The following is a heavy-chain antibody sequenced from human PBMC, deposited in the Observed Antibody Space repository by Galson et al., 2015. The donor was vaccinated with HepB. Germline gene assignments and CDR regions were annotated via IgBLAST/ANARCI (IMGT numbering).Heavy chain of an antibody. Sequence: SLRLSCAASGFTFSSYAMDWVRQAPGKGLEWVASISYDGSNKEHADSVKGRFTLSRDNSKKTRYLQMNSLRAEDTAIYYCVRPGVLLGGLWDAFDTWGQGTMVTVSS. CDR1: GFTFSSYA. V-gene: IGHV3-30*04. CDR2: ISYDGSNK. D-gene: IGHD3-16*01. J-gene: IGHJ3*02. CDR3: VRPGVLLGGLWDAFDT.